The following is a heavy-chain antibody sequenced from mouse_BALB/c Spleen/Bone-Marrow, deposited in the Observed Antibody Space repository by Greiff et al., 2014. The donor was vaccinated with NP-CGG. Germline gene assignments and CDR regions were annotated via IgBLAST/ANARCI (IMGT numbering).Heavy chain of an antibody. CDR3: ARYYYGSSLFDY. J-gene: IGHJ2*01. V-gene: IGHV14-3*02. CDR1: GFNIKDTY. CDR2: IDLANGNT. Sequence: EVQRVESGAELVKPGASVKLSCTASGFNIKDTYMHWVKQRPEQGLEWIGRIDLANGNTKYDPKFQGKATITADTSSNTAYLQLSSLTSEDTAVYYCARYYYGSSLFDYWGQGTTLTVSS. D-gene: IGHD1-1*01.